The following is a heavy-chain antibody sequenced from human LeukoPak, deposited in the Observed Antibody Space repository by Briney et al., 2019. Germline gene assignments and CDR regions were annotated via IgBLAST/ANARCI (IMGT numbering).Heavy chain of an antibody. CDR1: GGSISSYS. J-gene: IGHJ5*02. V-gene: IGHV4-4*07. CDR3: AGALRFGELYH. CDR2: IYTSGST. D-gene: IGHD3-10*01. Sequence: KPSETLSLTCTVSGGSISSYSWSWIRQPARKGLGWIGHIYTSGSTNYNPSLKSRVTMSVDTSKNQFSLNLSSVTAADTAVYYCAGALRFGELYHWGQGTLVTVSS.